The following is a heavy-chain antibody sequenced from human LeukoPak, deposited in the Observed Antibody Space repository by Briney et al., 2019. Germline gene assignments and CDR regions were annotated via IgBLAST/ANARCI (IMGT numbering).Heavy chain of an antibody. CDR3: AKDYGGVGPSIDD. D-gene: IGHD4-17*01. V-gene: IGHV3-30*18. J-gene: IGHJ4*02. CDR1: GFTFSSYW. CDR2: ISYDGSNK. Sequence: PGGSLRLSCAASGFTFSSYWMSWVRQAPGKGLEWVAVISYDGSNKYYADSVKGRFTISRDNSKNTLYLQMNSLRAGDTAVYYCAKDYGGVGPSIDDWGQGTLVTVSS.